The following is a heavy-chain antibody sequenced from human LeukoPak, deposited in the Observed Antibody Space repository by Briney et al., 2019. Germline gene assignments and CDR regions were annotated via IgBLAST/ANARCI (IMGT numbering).Heavy chain of an antibody. V-gene: IGHV3-23*01. CDR1: GFTFSNYA. CDR2: VSGGGSST. J-gene: IGHJ4*02. D-gene: IGHD1-26*01. Sequence: PGGSLRLSCVASGFTFSNYAMNWVRQAPGKGLEWVSVVSGGGSSTYYADSVKGRFTISRDNSKNMLYLQMNSLRAEDTAVYYCAKVLGGGSYSNYWGQGTLVTVSS. CDR3: AKVLGGGSYSNY.